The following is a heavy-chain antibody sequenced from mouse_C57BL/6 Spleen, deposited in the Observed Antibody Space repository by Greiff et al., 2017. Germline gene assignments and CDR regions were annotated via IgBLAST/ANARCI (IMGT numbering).Heavy chain of an antibody. CDR1: GYSITSGYY. D-gene: IGHD2-5*01. V-gene: IGHV3-6*01. J-gene: IGHJ1*03. Sequence: EVKLVESGPGLVKPSQSLSLTCSVTGYSITSGYYWNWIRQFPGNKLEWMGYISYDGSNNYNPSLKNRISITRDTSKNQFFLKLNSVTTEDTATYYCARKYSNGYFDVWGTGTTVTVSS. CDR2: ISYDGSN. CDR3: ARKYSNGYFDV.